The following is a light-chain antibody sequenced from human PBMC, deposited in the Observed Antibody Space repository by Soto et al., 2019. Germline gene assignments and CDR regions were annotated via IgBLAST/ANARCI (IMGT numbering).Light chain of an antibody. V-gene: IGKV2-30*01. J-gene: IGKJ2*01. CDR2: YVS. CDR3: MQSTHWPPYT. Sequence: EVVMTQSPLSLPVTLGQPASISCRSSQSLAYIDGNTYLTWFHQRPGQSPRRLIYYVSNRDSGDRDRFSGSGSGSDFTLKISRVEAEDAGIYYCMQSTHWPPYTFGQGTKLESK. CDR1: QSLAYIDGNTY.